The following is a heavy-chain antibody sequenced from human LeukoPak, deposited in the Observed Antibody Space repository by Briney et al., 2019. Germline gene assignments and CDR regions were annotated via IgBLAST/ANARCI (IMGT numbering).Heavy chain of an antibody. J-gene: IGHJ6*02. CDR2: IYYSGST. V-gene: IGHV4-39*01. CDR1: SGSISSSSYY. Sequence: SETLSLTCTVSSGSISSSSYYWGWIRQPPGEGLEWIGNIYYSGSTYDNPSLKSRVTISVDTSKNQFSLNLSSVTAADSALYYCARVRYSYGYYYAMDVWGQGTTVTVSS. CDR3: ARVRYSYGYYYAMDV. D-gene: IGHD5-18*01.